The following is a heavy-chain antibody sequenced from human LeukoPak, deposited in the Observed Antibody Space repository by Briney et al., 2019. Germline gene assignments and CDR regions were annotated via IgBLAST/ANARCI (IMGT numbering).Heavy chain of an antibody. Sequence: SETLSLTCTVSGDSISSYYWNWIRQPPGKGLEWIGYIYHSGSTNYIPPLKGRVTISVDTSKNQFFLKLSSVTAADTAVYYCARDGGMLRGLIDSWGQGTLVTVSS. V-gene: IGHV4-59*01. CDR1: GDSISSYY. J-gene: IGHJ4*02. CDR3: ARDGGMLRGLIDS. CDR2: IYHSGST. D-gene: IGHD3-10*01.